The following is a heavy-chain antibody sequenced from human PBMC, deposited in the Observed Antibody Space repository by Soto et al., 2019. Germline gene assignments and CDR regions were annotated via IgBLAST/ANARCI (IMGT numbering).Heavy chain of an antibody. CDR2: ISYDGTN. D-gene: IGHD3-22*01. Sequence: QVQLVESGGGVVQPGRSLRLSCAASGFTFSSYAMHWVRQAPGKGLEWVAVISYDGTNNYADSVKGRFTISRDNSKNTLYLQMNSLRAEATAFYYCASGSDSSGYYYLGRYWGQGTLVTVSS. CDR1: GFTFSSYA. V-gene: IGHV3-30-3*01. J-gene: IGHJ4*02. CDR3: ASGSDSSGYYYLGRY.